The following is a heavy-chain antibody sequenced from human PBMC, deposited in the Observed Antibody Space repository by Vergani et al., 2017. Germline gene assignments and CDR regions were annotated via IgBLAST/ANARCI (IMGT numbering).Heavy chain of an antibody. J-gene: IGHJ2*01. CDR2: ISGSGGST. D-gene: IGHD4-23*01. V-gene: IGHV3-23*04. Sequence: EVQLVESGGGLVQPGGSLRLSCAASGFTFSSYWMSWVRQAPGKGLEWVSAISGSGGSTYYADSVKGRFTISRDNAKNSLYLQMNSLRAEDTAVYYCARVHTADGGNSGLTDWYFDLWGRGTLVTVSS. CDR3: ARVHTADGGNSGLTDWYFDL. CDR1: GFTFSSYW.